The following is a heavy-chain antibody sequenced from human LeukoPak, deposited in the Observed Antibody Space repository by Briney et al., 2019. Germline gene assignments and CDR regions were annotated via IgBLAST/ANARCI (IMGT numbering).Heavy chain of an antibody. V-gene: IGHV1-69*13. J-gene: IGHJ4*02. CDR2: IIPIFGTA. D-gene: IGHD6-13*01. CDR1: GGTFSSYA. Sequence: SVKVSCKASGGTFSSYAISWVRQAPGQGLEWMGGIIPIFGTANYAQKFQGRVTITADESTSTAYMELSSLRSEDTAVYYCARRVSYSSSWYGRQGYFDYWGQRTLVTVSS. CDR3: ARRVSYSSSWYGRQGYFDY.